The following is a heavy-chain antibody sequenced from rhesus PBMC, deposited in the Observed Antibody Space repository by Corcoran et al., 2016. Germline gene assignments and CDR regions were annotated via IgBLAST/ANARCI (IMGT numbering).Heavy chain of an antibody. D-gene: IGHD6-13*01. CDR3: AKEGAAGYWYFDL. CDR1: GFTFSAYG. CDR2: ISNGGGST. Sequence: EVQLVESGGGLVQPGGSLRLSCAASGFTFSAYGMSWVRQAPGKGLEWVSYISNGGGSTYYAESERGRFTNSRDNSKNTLSLQMNSLRLEDTGVYYCAKEGAAGYWYFDLWGPGTPITISS. V-gene: IGHV3S5*01. J-gene: IGHJ2*01.